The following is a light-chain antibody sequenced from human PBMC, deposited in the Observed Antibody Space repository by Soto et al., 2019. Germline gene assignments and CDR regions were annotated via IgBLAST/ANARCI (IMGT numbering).Light chain of an antibody. CDR2: DTS. CDR1: QSVSRF. J-gene: IGKJ1*01. V-gene: IGKV3-11*01. CDR3: QQRSNWPWT. Sequence: EIVLTQSPATLSLSPGERATLSCRASQSVSRFLVWYQQKPGQTPRLLIYDTSNRATGIPARFSGSGSGTDFTLTITSLEPEDFAVYYCQQRSNWPWTFGQGTNVEIK.